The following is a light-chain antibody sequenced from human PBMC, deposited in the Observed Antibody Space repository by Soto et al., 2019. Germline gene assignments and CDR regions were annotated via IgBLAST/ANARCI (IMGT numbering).Light chain of an antibody. CDR3: SSYTSTSTLV. CDR1: SSDVGGYNS. CDR2: DVS. V-gene: IGLV2-14*01. J-gene: IGLJ2*01. Sequence: QSALTQPASVSGSPGQSITISCSGTSSDVGGYNSVSWYQQHPDKVPKLMIYDVSNRPSGVSNRFSGSKSGNTASLTISGLQAEDEADYYCSSYTSTSTLVFGGGTKLTVL.